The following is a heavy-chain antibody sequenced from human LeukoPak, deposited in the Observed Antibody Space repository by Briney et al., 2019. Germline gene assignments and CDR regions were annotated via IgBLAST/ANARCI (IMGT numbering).Heavy chain of an antibody. V-gene: IGHV3-30-3*01. CDR3: ARAWSDSIDY. Sequence: GGSLRLSCVVSGFIFSNFAVHWVRQAPAKGLEWVAVISYDGINKYYADSVKGRFTISRDNSKNTLYLQMNSLRAEDTAVYYCARAWSDSIDYWGQGTLVTVPS. CDR2: ISYDGINK. CDR1: GFIFSNFA. D-gene: IGHD2-8*02. J-gene: IGHJ4*02.